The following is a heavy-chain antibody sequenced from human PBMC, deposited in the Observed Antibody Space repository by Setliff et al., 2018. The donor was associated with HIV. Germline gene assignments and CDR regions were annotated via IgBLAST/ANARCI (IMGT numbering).Heavy chain of an antibody. CDR1: GFTFSRYW. Sequence: GGSLRLSCAASGFTFSRYWMHWVRQAPGQGLVWVSGINNDTTTTTYADSVKGRFSISRDNAKNTLYLQMNSLRAEDTAVYFCARRRPPGAFDMWGQGTLVT. CDR2: INNDTTTT. CDR3: ARRRPPGAFDM. J-gene: IGHJ3*02. V-gene: IGHV3-74*01.